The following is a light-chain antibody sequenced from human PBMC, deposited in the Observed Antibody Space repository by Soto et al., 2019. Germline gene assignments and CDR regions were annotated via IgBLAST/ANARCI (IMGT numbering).Light chain of an antibody. J-gene: IGLJ2*01. Sequence: QSALTQPASLSGSPGQSITISCTGTSSDVGGYNYVSWYQQHPGKAPKLMIYDVSNRPSGVSTRFSGSKSGNTASLTISGLQAEDEVDYYCSSYTSSSALDVVFGGGTKVTVL. CDR1: SSDVGGYNY. V-gene: IGLV2-14*01. CDR2: DVS. CDR3: SSYTSSSALDVV.